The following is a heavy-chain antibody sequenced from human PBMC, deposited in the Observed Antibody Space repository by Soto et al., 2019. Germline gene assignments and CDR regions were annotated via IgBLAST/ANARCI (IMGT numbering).Heavy chain of an antibody. D-gene: IGHD6-19*01. V-gene: IGHV3-33*01. CDR1: GFTFRNHG. CDR2: IWYDGSNK. CDR3: ARDRSSTYFDY. Sequence: SLSLSCAASGFTFRNHGMHWVRQAPGKGLEWVAVIWYDGSNKYYADSVKGRFTISRDNSKNTLYLQMNSLRAEDTAIYYCARDRSSTYFDYWGQGTQVTVSS. J-gene: IGHJ4*02.